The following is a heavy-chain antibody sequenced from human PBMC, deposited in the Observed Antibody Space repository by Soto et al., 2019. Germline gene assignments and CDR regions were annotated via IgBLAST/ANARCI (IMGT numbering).Heavy chain of an antibody. CDR1: CFSFSSYS. Sequence: GGSLSVSSASSCFSFSSYSMRWARGARGKGLEWVAVISYDGSNKYYADSVKGRFTISRDNSKNTLYLQMNSLRAEDTAVYYCARGQPIAAAGSVAFDIWGQGTMVTVSS. CDR2: ISYDGSNK. V-gene: IGHV3-30-3*01. J-gene: IGHJ3*02. CDR3: ARGQPIAAAGSVAFDI. D-gene: IGHD6-13*01.